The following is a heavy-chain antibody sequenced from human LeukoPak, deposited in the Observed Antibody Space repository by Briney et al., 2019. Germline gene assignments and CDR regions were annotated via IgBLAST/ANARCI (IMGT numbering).Heavy chain of an antibody. J-gene: IGHJ4*02. D-gene: IGHD2-21*02. V-gene: IGHV1-2*02. CDR3: ARPTYCGSNCYFNFDY. Sequence: ASVKVSCKTSGYTFATYFMHWVRQAPGQGLEWMGYIKPNSGVTNYAQKFRGRVTMTWDTCISTAYIELSGLTSGDTAIYYCARPTYCGSNCYFNFDYWGQGTLVTVSS. CDR2: IKPNSGVT. CDR1: GYTFATYF.